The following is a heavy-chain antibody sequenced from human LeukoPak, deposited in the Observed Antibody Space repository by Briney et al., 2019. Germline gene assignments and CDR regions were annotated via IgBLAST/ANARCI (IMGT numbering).Heavy chain of an antibody. CDR1: GFTFSSYG. CDR2: IRYDGSDK. J-gene: IGHJ4*02. V-gene: IGHV3-30*02. D-gene: IGHD3-22*01. Sequence: GGSLRLSCAASGFTFSSYGMHWVRQAPGKGLEWVAFIRYDGSDKYYADSVKGRFTISRDNSKNTLYLQMNSLRAEDTAVYYCAAPYYYDSSGQGYFDYWGQGTLVTVSS. CDR3: AAPYYYDSSGQGYFDY.